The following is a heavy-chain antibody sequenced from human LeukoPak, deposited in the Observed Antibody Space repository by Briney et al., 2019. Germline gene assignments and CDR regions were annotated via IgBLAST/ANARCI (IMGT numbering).Heavy chain of an antibody. CDR3: AREFQGVSHYMDV. D-gene: IGHD3-16*01. CDR1: GFTFSSYS. V-gene: IGHV3-48*02. J-gene: IGHJ6*03. CDR2: ISSSSSNI. Sequence: GGSLRLSCAASGFTFSSYSMNWVRQAPGKGLEWVSLISSSSSNIYYAASVKGRFTISRDNAKNSLYLQMNSLRDEDTAVYYCAREFQGVSHYMDVWGKGTTVTVSS.